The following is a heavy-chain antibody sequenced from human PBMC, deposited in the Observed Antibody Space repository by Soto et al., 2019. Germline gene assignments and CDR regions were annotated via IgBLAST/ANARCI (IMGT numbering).Heavy chain of an antibody. CDR2: IYYSGST. J-gene: IGHJ5*02. V-gene: IGHV4-59*08. CDR3: ARLQPSGSGTNWFHP. D-gene: IGHD3-10*01. Sequence: SETLSLTCTVSGGSISSYYWSWIRQPPGKGLEWIGYIYYSGSTNYNPSLKSRVTISVDTSKNQFSLKLSSVTAADTAVYYCARLQPSGSGTNWFHPWGQGPLVTVS. CDR1: GGSISSYY.